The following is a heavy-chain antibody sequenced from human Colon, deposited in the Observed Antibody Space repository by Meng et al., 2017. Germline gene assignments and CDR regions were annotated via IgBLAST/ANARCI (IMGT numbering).Heavy chain of an antibody. D-gene: IGHD1-26*01. Sequence: QVQLQESGPRLLKPSQTLSRTCTVSGDSVSSHSYYWTWIRQHPGTDLEWIGYIYSGGISHYNPSLKSRITMSIDTSKNQFSLQLTSVTAADTAIYYCARDPLAVGPTDRGLDSWGQGTLVTVSS. CDR2: IYSGGIS. V-gene: IGHV4-31*03. CDR3: ARDPLAVGPTDRGLDS. CDR1: GDSVSSHSYY. J-gene: IGHJ4*02.